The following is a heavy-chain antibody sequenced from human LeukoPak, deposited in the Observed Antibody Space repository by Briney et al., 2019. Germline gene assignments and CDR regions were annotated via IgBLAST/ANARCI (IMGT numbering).Heavy chain of an antibody. CDR3: ARDGTGGATAGFDS. D-gene: IGHD1-26*01. J-gene: IGHJ4*02. V-gene: IGHV1-18*01. Sequence: GASVKVSCRASGYTFFNYGISWVRQAPGQGREWMGWISAYNGDTTYAPKFQGRVSMTTDTSTNTAFMELRSLTSYDTAVYYCARDGTGGATAGFDSWGQGTLVTVSS. CDR2: ISAYNGDT. CDR1: GYTFFNYG.